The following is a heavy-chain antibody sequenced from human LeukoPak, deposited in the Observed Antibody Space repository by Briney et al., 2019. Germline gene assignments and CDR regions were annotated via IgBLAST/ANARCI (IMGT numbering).Heavy chain of an antibody. V-gene: IGHV3-48*04. Sequence: GGSLRLSCAASGFTFSSYNMNWVRQAPGKGLEWVSYISSSSSTIYYADSVKGRFTISRDNAKNSLYLQMNSLRAEDTAVYYCASGGYDSSGYYYQAFDIWGQGTMVTVSS. CDR2: ISSSSSTI. CDR3: ASGGYDSSGYYYQAFDI. D-gene: IGHD3-22*01. J-gene: IGHJ3*02. CDR1: GFTFSSYN.